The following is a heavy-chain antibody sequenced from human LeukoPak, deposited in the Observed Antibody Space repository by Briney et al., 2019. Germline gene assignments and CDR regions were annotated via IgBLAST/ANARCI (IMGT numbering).Heavy chain of an antibody. CDR3: VRESDFWSGPGIGRPLDV. CDR1: GFTFSSNW. Sequence: GGSLRLSCAASGFTFSSNWMSWVRQAPGKGLEWVGNIKQDGSEIYYVDSVKGRFTISRDNAEKSVFLQMDGLRAEDTAVYYCVRESDFWSGPGIGRPLDVWGNGTTVTVSS. D-gene: IGHD3-3*01. V-gene: IGHV3-7*01. CDR2: IKQDGSEI. J-gene: IGHJ6*04.